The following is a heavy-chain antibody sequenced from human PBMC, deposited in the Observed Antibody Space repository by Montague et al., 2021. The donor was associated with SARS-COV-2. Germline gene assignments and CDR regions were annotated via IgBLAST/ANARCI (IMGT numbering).Heavy chain of an antibody. Sequence: SLRLSCAASGFSFSNYAMNWVRQAPGRGLEWVSSISGSGGTTYYADSVEGRFMISRDNSKNTLYLQTNSLRAEDTAVYYCAKEGSDYYASGSYYTRLGWFDPWGQGTLVTVSS. D-gene: IGHD3-10*01. CDR2: ISGSGGTT. CDR3: AKEGSDYYASGSYYTRLGWFDP. CDR1: GFSFSNYA. J-gene: IGHJ5*02. V-gene: IGHV3-23*01.